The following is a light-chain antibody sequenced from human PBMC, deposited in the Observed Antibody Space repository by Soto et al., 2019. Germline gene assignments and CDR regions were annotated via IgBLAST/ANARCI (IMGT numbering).Light chain of an antibody. J-gene: IGLJ1*01. CDR2: EVT. CDR1: TGDVGGYDY. CDR3: SSHTSGNTRV. V-gene: IGLV2-14*01. Sequence: QSALTQPASVSGSPGQSITISCTGTTGDVGGYDYVSWYQQYPYKAPKLIIYEVTNRPSGISNRFSGSKSGNTAFLTIYGLQAEDEADYYCSSHTSGNTRVFGTGTKLTV.